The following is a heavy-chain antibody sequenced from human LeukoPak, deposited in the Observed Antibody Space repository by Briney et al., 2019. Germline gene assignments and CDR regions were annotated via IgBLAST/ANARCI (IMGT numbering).Heavy chain of an antibody. CDR2: ISKSSDYI. J-gene: IGHJ3*02. D-gene: IGHD3-22*01. V-gene: IGHV3-21*01. CDR3: ARDYYYDSSGYSSYAFDI. CDR1: GFTFSTYA. Sequence: GGSLRLSCAASGFTFSTYAMNWVRQAPGKGLEWVSSISKSSDYIKYADSVRGRFTISRDNAKNSLYLQMNSLRAEDTAVYYCARDYYYDSSGYSSYAFDIWGQGTMVTVSS.